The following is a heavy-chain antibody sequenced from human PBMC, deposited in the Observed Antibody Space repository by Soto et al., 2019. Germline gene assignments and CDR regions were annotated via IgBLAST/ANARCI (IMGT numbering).Heavy chain of an antibody. Sequence: SDTLSLTCLVSGGSISSSTYYWCWIRQPPGKGLEWIGSIYYSGATYYNPSLRSRITISMDRSKNHFSLKLTSVTAADTAIYYCAPVGIGTTTVDYWGQGTLVTVSS. CDR1: GGSISSSTYY. CDR2: IYYSGAT. D-gene: IGHD5-12*01. V-gene: IGHV4-39*02. CDR3: APVGIGTTTVDY. J-gene: IGHJ4*02.